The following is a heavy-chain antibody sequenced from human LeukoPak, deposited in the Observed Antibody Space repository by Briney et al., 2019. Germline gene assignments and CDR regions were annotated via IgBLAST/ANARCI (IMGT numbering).Heavy chain of an antibody. J-gene: IGHJ3*02. CDR2: IIPIFGTA. CDR3: ARVSGSYYVDAFDI. CDR1: GGTFSSYA. Sequence: SVKVSCKAFGGTFSSYAISWVRQAPGQGLEWMGGIIPIFGTANYAQKFQGRVTITTDESTSTAYMELSSLRAEDTAVYYCARVSGSYYVDAFDIWGQGTMVTVSS. D-gene: IGHD1-26*01. V-gene: IGHV1-69*05.